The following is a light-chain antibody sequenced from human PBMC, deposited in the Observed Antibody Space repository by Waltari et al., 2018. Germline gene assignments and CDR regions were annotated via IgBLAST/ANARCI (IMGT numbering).Light chain of an antibody. Sequence: ELVLPQSPGTLSLSPGDRAPLSCRASQSVSSSYLAWYQQKPGQAPRVLIHGASNRATGIPDRFSGSGSGTDFTLTISRLEPEDFAVYYCQQYGSSPWTFGQGTKVEIK. CDR2: GAS. V-gene: IGKV3-20*01. J-gene: IGKJ1*01. CDR1: QSVSSSY. CDR3: QQYGSSPWT.